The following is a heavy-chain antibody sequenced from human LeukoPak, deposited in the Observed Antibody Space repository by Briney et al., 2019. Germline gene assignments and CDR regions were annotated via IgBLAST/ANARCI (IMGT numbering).Heavy chain of an antibody. CDR2: IIPIFGTA. CDR3: ARDGVGATTGIDY. V-gene: IGHV1-69*05. CDR1: GGTFSSYA. J-gene: IGHJ4*02. Sequence: SVKVSCKASGGTFSSYAISWVRQAPGQGLEWMGGIIPIFGTANYAQKFQGRVTITTDESTSTAYMELSSLRSEDTAVYYCARDGVGATTGIDYWGQGTLVTVSS. D-gene: IGHD1-26*01.